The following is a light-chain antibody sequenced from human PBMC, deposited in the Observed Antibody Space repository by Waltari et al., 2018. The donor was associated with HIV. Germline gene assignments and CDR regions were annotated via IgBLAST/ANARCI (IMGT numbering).Light chain of an antibody. CDR1: HIVGGNS. CDR3: QQYGSSPLFT. J-gene: IGKJ3*01. Sequence: EIVLTQSPGTLSLSPGERGTLSCRASHIVGGNSLAWYQQQPGQAPRLLIYGASSRATGIPDRFSGSGSGTDFTLTISRLEPEDFAVYYCQQYGSSPLFTFGPGTKVDIK. CDR2: GAS. V-gene: IGKV3-20*01.